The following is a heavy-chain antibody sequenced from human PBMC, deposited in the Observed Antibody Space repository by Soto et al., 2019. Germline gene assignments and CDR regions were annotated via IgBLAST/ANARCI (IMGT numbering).Heavy chain of an antibody. D-gene: IGHD1-26*01. V-gene: IGHV3-73*01. CDR2: IRSKAYNYAT. J-gene: IGHJ4*02. CDR1: GFTFSGSA. Sequence: GGSLRLSCAASGFTFSGSAIHWVRQASGKGPEWVGRIRSKAYNYATPYAASVRGRFTISRDDSKNTTYLQMNSLKTEDTAVYYCAVGVKGDFDYWGQG. CDR3: AVGVKGDFDY.